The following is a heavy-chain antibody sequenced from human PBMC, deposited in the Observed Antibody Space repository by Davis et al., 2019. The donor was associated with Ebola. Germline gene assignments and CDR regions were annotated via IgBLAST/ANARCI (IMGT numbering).Heavy chain of an antibody. CDR2: ISSSSSYI. CDR1: GFTFSSYS. D-gene: IGHD6-6*01. CDR3: ARELIAARPPYYYYGMDV. V-gene: IGHV3-21*01. J-gene: IGHJ6*02. Sequence: GESLKIPCAASGFTFSSYSMNWVRQAPGKGLEWVSSISSSSSYIYYADSVKGRFTISRDNAKNSLYLQMNSLRAEDTAVYYCARELIAARPPYYYYGMDVWGQGTTVTVSS.